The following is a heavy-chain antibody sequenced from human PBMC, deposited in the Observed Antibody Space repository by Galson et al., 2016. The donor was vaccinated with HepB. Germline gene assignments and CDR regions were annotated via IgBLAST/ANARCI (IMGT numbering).Heavy chain of an antibody. Sequence: SLRLSCAASGFTFSSYWMHWVRQVPGKGLVWVSRINSDGSNTNYADSVKGRFTISRDNAKNTLYLRMNSLRPGDTAVYYCARGSSGTYPRAFDIWGQGTMVTVSS. CDR2: INSDGSNT. CDR1: GFTFSSYW. CDR3: ARGSSGTYPRAFDI. D-gene: IGHD1-26*01. V-gene: IGHV3-74*01. J-gene: IGHJ3*02.